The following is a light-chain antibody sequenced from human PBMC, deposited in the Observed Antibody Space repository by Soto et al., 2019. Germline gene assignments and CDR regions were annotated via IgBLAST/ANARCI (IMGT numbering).Light chain of an antibody. Sequence: QSVLTQPPSVSAAPGQKVTISCSGSSSNIGNNSVSWYQQLPGTAPKLLIYDNNKRPSGIPDRFSGSKSGTSATLGITGLQTGDEADYYCGTWDSSLSGGVFGGGTQLTVL. V-gene: IGLV1-51*01. CDR3: GTWDSSLSGGV. J-gene: IGLJ2*01. CDR1: SSNIGNNS. CDR2: DNN.